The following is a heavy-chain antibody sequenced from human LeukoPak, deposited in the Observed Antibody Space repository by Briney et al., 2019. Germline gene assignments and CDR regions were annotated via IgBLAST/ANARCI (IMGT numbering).Heavy chain of an antibody. J-gene: IGHJ6*03. CDR2: INPNSGGT. D-gene: IGHD1-26*01. Sequence: ASVKVSCKASGYTFTGYYMHWVRQAPGQGLEWMGWINPNSGGTNYAQKFQGRVTMTRDTSISTAYMELSRLRSDDMAVYYCARDGGRGVYYMDVWGKGTTVTVSS. CDR3: ARDGGRGVYYMDV. CDR1: GYTFTGYY. V-gene: IGHV1-2*02.